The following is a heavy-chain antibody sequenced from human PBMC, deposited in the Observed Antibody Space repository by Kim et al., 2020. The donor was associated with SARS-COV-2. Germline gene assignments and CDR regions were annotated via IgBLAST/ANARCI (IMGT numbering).Heavy chain of an antibody. J-gene: IGHJ4*01. CDR2: ISYDGSNK. V-gene: IGHV3-30*04. CDR1: GFTFSSYA. D-gene: IGHD3-10*01. Sequence: GGSLRLSCAASGFTFSSYAMHWVRQAPGKGLEWVAVISYDGSNKYYADSVKGRFTISRDNSKNTLYLQMNSLRAEDTAVYYCAKGGWFGELAVDLYYWG. CDR3: AKGGWFGELAVDLYY.